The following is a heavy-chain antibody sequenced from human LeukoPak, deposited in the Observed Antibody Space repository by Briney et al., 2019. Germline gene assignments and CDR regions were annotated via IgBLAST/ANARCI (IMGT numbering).Heavy chain of an antibody. D-gene: IGHD3-10*01. CDR1: GESISGFY. V-gene: IGHV4-59*08. J-gene: IGHJ6*03. CDR3: ARRRPVTMVRGVMSRYYYMGV. CDR2: IYYSGST. Sequence: SETLSLTCTVSGESISGFYWTWIRQPPGKGLEWIGYIYYSGSTNYNPSLKSRVTISVDTSKNQFSLKLSSVTAADTAVYYCARRRPVTMVRGVMSRYYYMGVWGKGTTVTISS.